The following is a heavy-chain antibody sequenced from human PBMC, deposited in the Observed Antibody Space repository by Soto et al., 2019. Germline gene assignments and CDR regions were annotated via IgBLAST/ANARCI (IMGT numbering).Heavy chain of an antibody. CDR2: IDHSGNT. V-gene: IGHV4-34*01. CDR1: ADSFSNYY. J-gene: IGHJ4*02. CDR3: VGGRGRLVGFDY. Sequence: QVQLQQWGAGLLKPSETLSLTCGVNADSFSNYYWIWIRQLPGKGLEWIGEIDHSGNTNYSPSLKSRVTMSVDTSKNQFSLRLTSVTAADTAVYYCVGGRGRLVGFDYWGQGTLVTVSS. D-gene: IGHD1-26*01.